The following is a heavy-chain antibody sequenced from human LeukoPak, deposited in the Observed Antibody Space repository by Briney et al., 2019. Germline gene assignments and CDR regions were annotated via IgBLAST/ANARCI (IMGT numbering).Heavy chain of an antibody. Sequence: GGSLRLSCTVSGLTVSSNSMSWVRQAPGKGLEWVSFIYSDNTHYSDSVKGRFTISRDNSKNTLFLHMNSLRAEDTAVYFCAKGYYGSGSYGWFDYWGQGTLVTVSS. J-gene: IGHJ4*02. D-gene: IGHD3-10*01. V-gene: IGHV3-53*01. CDR3: AKGYYGSGSYGWFDY. CDR2: IYSDNT. CDR1: GLTVSSNS.